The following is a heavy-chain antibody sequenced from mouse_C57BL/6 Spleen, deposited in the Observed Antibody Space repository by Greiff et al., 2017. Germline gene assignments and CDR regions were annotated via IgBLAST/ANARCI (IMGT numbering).Heavy chain of an antibody. CDR2: INPNSGTT. J-gene: IGHJ3*01. CDR3: ARGGGERGAWFAY. Sequence: EVQLQQSGPELVKPGASVKISCKASGYSFTDYNMNWVKQSNGKSLEWIGEINPNSGTTSYNQKFKGKATLTVDQSSSTAYMQLNSLTSEDSAVYDCARGGGERGAWFAYWGQGTLVTVSA. V-gene: IGHV1-39*01. CDR1: GYSFTDYN.